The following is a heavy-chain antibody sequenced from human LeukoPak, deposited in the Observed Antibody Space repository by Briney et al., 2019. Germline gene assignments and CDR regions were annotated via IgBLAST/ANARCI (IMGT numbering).Heavy chain of an antibody. D-gene: IGHD2-8*01. CDR1: GFTFSRYS. CDR3: ARGPCTNGICSFDY. CDR2: ISSAGSAI. Sequence: PGGSMRLSCAASGFTFSRYSMDWVRQAPGKGLEWVSSISSAGSAIYYADSVKGRFTISRDNAKNSLYLQMNSLRAEDTVLHYGARGPCTNGICSFDYWRQRTLVTVSP. J-gene: IGHJ4*02. V-gene: IGHV3-21*01.